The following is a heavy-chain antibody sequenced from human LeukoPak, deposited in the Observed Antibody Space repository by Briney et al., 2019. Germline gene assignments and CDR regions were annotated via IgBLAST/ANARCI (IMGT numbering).Heavy chain of an antibody. CDR3: TTDGVYYYDSKNY. Sequence: GGSLRLSCAASGFSFSSYTMNWVRQAPGKGLEWVSYITSSSTITYYADSVKGRFTISRDNAKNSLYLQMNSLKTEDTAVYYCTTDGVYYYDSKNYWGQGTLVTVSS. CDR1: GFSFSSYT. D-gene: IGHD3-22*01. CDR2: ITSSSTIT. V-gene: IGHV3-48*01. J-gene: IGHJ4*02.